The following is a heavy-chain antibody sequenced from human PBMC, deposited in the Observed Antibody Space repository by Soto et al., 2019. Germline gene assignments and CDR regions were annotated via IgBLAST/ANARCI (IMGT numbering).Heavy chain of an antibody. CDR3: ARDPIVAAGYYFDF. Sequence: SETLSLTCTVSGGSISSGGYYWSWIRQHPGKGLEWIGYIYYSGSTYYNPSLKSRVTISVDTSKNQFSLKLSSVTAADTAVYYCARDPIVAAGYYFDFWGQGILVTVSS. D-gene: IGHD5-12*01. CDR2: IYYSGST. J-gene: IGHJ4*02. V-gene: IGHV4-31*03. CDR1: GGSISSGGYY.